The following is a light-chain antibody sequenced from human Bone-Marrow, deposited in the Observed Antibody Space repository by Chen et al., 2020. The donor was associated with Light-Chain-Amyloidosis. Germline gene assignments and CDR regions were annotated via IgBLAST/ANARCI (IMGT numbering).Light chain of an antibody. CDR2: EVT. V-gene: IGLV2-14*03. CDR3: SSYTRSSTWL. J-gene: IGLJ3*02. CDR1: SSDVDGYDY. Sequence: QSALTQPASVSGSPGQSITISCTGASSDVDGYDYVSWYQQHPGKAPKLIIYEVTHRPSGVSDRFSGSKSGNTASLTISGLQAEDEADYYCSSYTRSSTWLFGGGTRLTVL.